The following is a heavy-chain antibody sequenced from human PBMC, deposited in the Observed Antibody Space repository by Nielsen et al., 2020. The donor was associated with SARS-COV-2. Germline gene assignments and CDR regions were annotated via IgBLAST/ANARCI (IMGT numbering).Heavy chain of an antibody. Sequence: GESLKISCAASGFTFSTYGMSWVRQSPGKGLEWVSTISSVLSYIFYADSVKGRFTISRDNSRNILYLQMNSLRAEDTAVYYCARASPMAAASIYYYFDFWGQGTQVTVSS. D-gene: IGHD6-13*01. CDR1: GFTFSTYG. V-gene: IGHV3-21*04. CDR2: ISSVLSYI. J-gene: IGHJ4*02. CDR3: ARASPMAAASIYYYFDF.